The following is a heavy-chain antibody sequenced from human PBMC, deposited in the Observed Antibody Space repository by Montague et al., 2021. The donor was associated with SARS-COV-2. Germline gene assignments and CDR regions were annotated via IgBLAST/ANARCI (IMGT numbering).Heavy chain of an antibody. V-gene: IGHV3-30-3*01. D-gene: IGHD4-17*01. J-gene: IGHJ6*02. CDR3: ARYGDESPADYYYYGMDV. Sequence: SLRLSWAASGFTFSSYAMHWVRQAPGKGLEWVAVISYDGSNKYYADSVKGRFTISRDNSKNTLYLQMNSLRAEDTAVYYCARYGDESPADYYYYGMDVWGQGTTVTVSS. CDR1: GFTFSSYA. CDR2: ISYDGSNK.